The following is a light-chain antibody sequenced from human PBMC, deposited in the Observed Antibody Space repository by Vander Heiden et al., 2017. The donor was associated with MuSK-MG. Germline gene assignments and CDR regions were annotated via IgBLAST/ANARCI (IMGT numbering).Light chain of an antibody. J-gene: IGKJ4*01. CDR3: QQSNSSPLT. V-gene: IGKV1-17*01. Sequence: DSQFTYSPSSLPASVGARFTITLPPRQVISNDLHWYQQKPGNAPKRLIYTASSLQSGVPSRFSGSGSGIEFTLTISSLQPEDFATYYCQQSNSSPLTFGAGTTVEIK. CDR2: TAS. CDR1: QVISND.